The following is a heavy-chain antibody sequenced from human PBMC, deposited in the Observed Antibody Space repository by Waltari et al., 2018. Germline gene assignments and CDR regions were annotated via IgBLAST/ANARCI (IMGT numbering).Heavy chain of an antibody. CDR3: ARGGLYGQQLLESAFEI. V-gene: IGHV1-69*05. D-gene: IGHD6-13*01. CDR2: IIPMFGTA. Sequence: QVQLVQSGAELKKPGSSVKVSCKASGVSFSTYAITWVRQAPGQGLEWMGGIIPMFGTANYAQKIQDRVTIITDESMTTAYMELSSLTSEDTAVYYCARGGLYGQQLLESAFEIWGQGTKVTVSS. CDR1: GVSFSTYA. J-gene: IGHJ3*02.